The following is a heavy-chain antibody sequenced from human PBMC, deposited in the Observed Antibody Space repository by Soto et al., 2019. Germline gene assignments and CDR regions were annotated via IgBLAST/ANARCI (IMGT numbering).Heavy chain of an antibody. Sequence: QVTLKESDPGLVKHTETLTLTCSVSGFSLTNGRMGVSWIRQPPGKALEWLAHFFSDAERSYSTSMQSRHNMYQDSSGSQVVLTMTNMSHADTATYFCARMDGYYNYYGLDVWGHGIAVTVSS. CDR1: GFSLTNGRMG. CDR3: ARMDGYYNYYGLDV. V-gene: IGHV2-26*01. J-gene: IGHJ6*02. CDR2: FFSDAER.